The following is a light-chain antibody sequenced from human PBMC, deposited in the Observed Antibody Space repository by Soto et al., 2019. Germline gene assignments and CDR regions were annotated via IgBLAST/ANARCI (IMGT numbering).Light chain of an antibody. J-gene: IGLJ2*01. CDR3: TSYAATYIVL. V-gene: IGLV2-8*01. CDR1: SSDVGGYNY. CDR2: EVS. Sequence: QSALTQPPSASGAPGQSVTISCTRTSSDVGGYNYVSWFQQHPGRAPKLMIYEVSKRPSGVPDRFSGSKSGNTASLTVSGLQAEDEADYFCTSYAATYIVLVGGGTKLTVL.